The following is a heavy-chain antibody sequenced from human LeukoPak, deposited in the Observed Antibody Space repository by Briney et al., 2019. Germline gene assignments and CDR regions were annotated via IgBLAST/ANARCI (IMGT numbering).Heavy chain of an antibody. CDR1: GFTFSSYE. D-gene: IGHD6-13*01. V-gene: IGHV3-48*03. CDR3: ARASYSSSRIFDP. CDR2: ISSSGSTI. Sequence: GGSLRLSCAASGFTFSSYEMNWVRQAPGKGLEWVSYISSSGSTIYYADSVKGRFTISRDNAKNSLYLQMNSLRAEDTAVYYCARASYSSSRIFDPWGQGTLVTVSS. J-gene: IGHJ5*02.